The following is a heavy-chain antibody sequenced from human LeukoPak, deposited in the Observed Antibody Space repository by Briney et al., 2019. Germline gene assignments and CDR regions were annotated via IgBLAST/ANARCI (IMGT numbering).Heavy chain of an antibody. Sequence: ASVNVSCKASGGTFSSYAISWVRQAPGQGLEWMGGIIPIFGTANYAQKFQGRVTITTDESTSTAYMELSSLRSEDTAVYYCASQYVYSSSPMGFQHWGQGTLVTVSS. D-gene: IGHD6-6*01. J-gene: IGHJ1*01. CDR3: ASQYVYSSSPMGFQH. CDR1: GGTFSSYA. CDR2: IIPIFGTA. V-gene: IGHV1-69*05.